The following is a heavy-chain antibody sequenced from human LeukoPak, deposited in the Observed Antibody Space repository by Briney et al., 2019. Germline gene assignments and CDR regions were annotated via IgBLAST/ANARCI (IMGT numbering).Heavy chain of an antibody. CDR2: IYYSGRN. V-gene: IGHV4-59*11. Sequence: SETLSLTCTVSGGSISSHYWSWVRQPPGKGLEWLGYIYYSGRNNYNPSLQRRVTISVGTSKNQFSLKLSSVTAADAAVYFCARQALVYYFDYWGQGTLVTVSS. J-gene: IGHJ4*02. D-gene: IGHD6-13*01. CDR3: ARQALVYYFDY. CDR1: GGSISSHY.